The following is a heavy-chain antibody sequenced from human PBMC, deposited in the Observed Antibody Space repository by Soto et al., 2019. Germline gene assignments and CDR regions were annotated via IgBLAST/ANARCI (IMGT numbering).Heavy chain of an antibody. D-gene: IGHD3-22*01. CDR3: AREGTYSDYYDSSGYPVDAFDI. Sequence: ASVKVSCKASGYTFTSYDINWVRQATGQGLEWMGWMNPNSGNTGYAQKFQGRVTMTRNTSISTAYMELSSLRSEDTAVYYCAREGTYSDYYDSSGYPVDAFDIWGQGTMVTVPS. V-gene: IGHV1-8*01. J-gene: IGHJ3*02. CDR2: MNPNSGNT. CDR1: GYTFTSYD.